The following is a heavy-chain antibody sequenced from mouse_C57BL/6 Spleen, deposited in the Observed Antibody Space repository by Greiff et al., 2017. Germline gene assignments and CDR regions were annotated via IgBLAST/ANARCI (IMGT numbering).Heavy chain of an antibody. Sequence: QVQLKESGAELVKPGASVKISCKASGYTFTDYYINWVKQRPGQGLEWIGKIGSGSGSTYYTEKFKGKATLTADKSSSTAYMQLSSLTSEDSAVYFCAREEDYDYDRYAMDYWGQGTSVTVSS. CDR1: GYTFTDYY. J-gene: IGHJ4*01. CDR3: AREEDYDYDRYAMDY. V-gene: IGHV1-77*01. D-gene: IGHD2-4*01. CDR2: IGSGSGST.